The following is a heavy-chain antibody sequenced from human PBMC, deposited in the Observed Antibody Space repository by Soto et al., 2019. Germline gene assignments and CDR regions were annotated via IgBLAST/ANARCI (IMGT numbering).Heavy chain of an antibody. CDR2: IIPILGIA. V-gene: IGHV1-69*04. J-gene: IGHJ6*03. D-gene: IGHD5-12*01. CDR1: GGTFSSYT. Sequence: SVKVSCKASGGTFSSYTISWVRQAPGQGLEWMGRIIPILGIANYAQKFQGRVTITADKSTSTAYMELSSLRSEDTAVYYCARDRSGYDSYYYYYMDVWGKGTTVTVSS. CDR3: ARDRSGYDSYYYYYMDV.